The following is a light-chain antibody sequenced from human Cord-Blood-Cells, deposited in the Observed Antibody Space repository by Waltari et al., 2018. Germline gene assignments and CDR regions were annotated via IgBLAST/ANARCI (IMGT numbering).Light chain of an antibody. CDR1: QSISSY. J-gene: IGKJ2*01. V-gene: IGKV4-1*01. Sequence: DIQLTQSPSSLSASVGDRVTITCRASQSISSYLNWYQQKPGQPPKLLIYWASTREPGVPDRFSGSGSGTDFTLTISSLQAEDVAVYYCQQYYSTPTFGQGTKLEIK. CDR3: QQYYSTPT. CDR2: WAS.